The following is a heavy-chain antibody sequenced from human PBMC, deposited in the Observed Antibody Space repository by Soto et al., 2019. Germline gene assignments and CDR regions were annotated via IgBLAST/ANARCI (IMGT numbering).Heavy chain of an antibody. V-gene: IGHV1-69*12. CDR2: IIPIFGTA. D-gene: IGHD3-3*01. Sequence: QVQLVQSGAEVKKPGSSVKVSCKASGGTFSSYAISWVRQAPGQGLEWMGGIIPIFGTANYAQKFQGRVTITADESTRTAYMELSSLRSEDTAVYYCARVALVFRFLDYGWFDPWGQGTLVTVSS. CDR3: ARVALVFRFLDYGWFDP. J-gene: IGHJ5*02. CDR1: GGTFSSYA.